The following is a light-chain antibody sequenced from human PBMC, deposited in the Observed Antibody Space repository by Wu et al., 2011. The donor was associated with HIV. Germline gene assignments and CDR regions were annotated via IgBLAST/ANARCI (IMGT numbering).Light chain of an antibody. V-gene: IGKV3-20*01. Sequence: EVVLTQSPGTLSLSPGERATLSCRASQSVRANFLAWYQXKPGQXPRLLIYGTSSRATGIPDRFSGSGSGTDFTLTISRLEPEDFAVYFCQQYHTPPVTFGQGTRLEIQ. CDR2: GTS. CDR3: QQYHTPPVT. J-gene: IGKJ5*01. CDR1: QSVRANF.